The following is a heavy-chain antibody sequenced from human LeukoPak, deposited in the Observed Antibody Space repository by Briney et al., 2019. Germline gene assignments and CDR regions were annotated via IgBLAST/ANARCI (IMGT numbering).Heavy chain of an antibody. Sequence: GATVKISCKASGYTFTDYYMHWVQQAPGKGLEWMGRVDPEDGETIYAEKFQGRVTITADTSTDTAYMELSSLRSEDTAVYYCAKWELAVAGYFDYWGQGTLVTVSS. J-gene: IGHJ4*02. CDR3: AKWELAVAGYFDY. CDR1: GYTFTDYY. V-gene: IGHV1-69-2*01. CDR2: VDPEDGET. D-gene: IGHD6-19*01.